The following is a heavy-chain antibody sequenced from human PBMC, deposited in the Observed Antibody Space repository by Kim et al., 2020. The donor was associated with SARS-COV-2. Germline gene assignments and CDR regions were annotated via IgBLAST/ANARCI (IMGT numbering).Heavy chain of an antibody. V-gene: IGHV3-11*06. J-gene: IGHJ4*02. Sequence: SLKGRFTISRGNAQNSVYLQMNSLRGEDTAVYYCAKNSEMSGTWPDVFDYWGRGTLVTVSS. D-gene: IGHD1-26*01. CDR3: AKNSEMSGTWPDVFDY.